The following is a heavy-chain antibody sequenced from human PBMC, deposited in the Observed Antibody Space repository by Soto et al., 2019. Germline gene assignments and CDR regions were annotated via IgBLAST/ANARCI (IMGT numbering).Heavy chain of an antibody. CDR2: IIPIFGTA. CDR1: GGTFSSYA. J-gene: IGHJ6*02. D-gene: IGHD6-13*01. Sequence: SVKVSCKASGGTFSSYAISWVRQAPGQGLEWMGGIIPIFGTANYAQKFQGRVTITADESTSTAYMELSSLRSEDTAVYYCGRSSIAAAGTFDYYYTGIDGWGQGTTVTV. CDR3: GRSSIAAAGTFDYYYTGIDG. V-gene: IGHV1-69*13.